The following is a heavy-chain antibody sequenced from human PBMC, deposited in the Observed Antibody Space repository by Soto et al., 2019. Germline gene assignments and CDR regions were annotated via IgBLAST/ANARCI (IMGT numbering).Heavy chain of an antibody. J-gene: IGHJ5*02. CDR1: GGSISSGSYY. V-gene: IGHV4-31*03. Sequence: QVQLQESGPGLVKPSQTLSLTCTVSGGSISSGSYYLSWIRQHPGKGLEWIGYIYYSGSTYYNPSIKSRVTISVDTSKNQGSLKLSSVTAADTAVYYCASEYYDRSGPYHWFDPWGQGTLVTVSS. CDR3: ASEYYDRSGPYHWFDP. CDR2: IYYSGST. D-gene: IGHD3-22*01.